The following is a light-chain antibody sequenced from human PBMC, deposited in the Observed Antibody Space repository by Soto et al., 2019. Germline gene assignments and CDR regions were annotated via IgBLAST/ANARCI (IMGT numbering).Light chain of an antibody. Sequence: ALTQPASVSGSPGQSITISCTGTSSDVGGYNYVSWYQQHPGKAPKLMIYDVSNRPSGVSNRFSGSKSGNTASLTISGVQAEDEADYYCSSYTSSSTLVFGTGTKVTVL. CDR1: SSDVGGYNY. V-gene: IGLV2-14*01. J-gene: IGLJ1*01. CDR2: DVS. CDR3: SSYTSSSTLV.